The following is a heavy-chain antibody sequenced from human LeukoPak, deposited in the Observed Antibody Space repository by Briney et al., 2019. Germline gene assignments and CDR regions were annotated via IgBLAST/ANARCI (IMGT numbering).Heavy chain of an antibody. CDR1: GFTFSSYA. J-gene: IGHJ4*02. Sequence: GRSLRLSCAASGFTFSSYAMHWARQAPGKGLEWVAVISYDGSNKYYADSVKGRFTISRDNSKNTLYLQMNSLRAEDTAVYYCARDGIVPAGEVGYFDYWGQGTLVTVSS. D-gene: IGHD2-2*01. CDR2: ISYDGSNK. V-gene: IGHV3-30-3*01. CDR3: ARDGIVPAGEVGYFDY.